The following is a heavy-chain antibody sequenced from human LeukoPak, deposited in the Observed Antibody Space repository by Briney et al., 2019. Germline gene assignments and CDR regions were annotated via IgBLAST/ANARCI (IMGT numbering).Heavy chain of an antibody. CDR1: GFTFSSYG. Sequence: GGSLRLSCAASGFTFSSYGMHWVRQAPGKGLEWVAVISYDGSNKYYADSVKGRFTISRDNSKNTLYLQMNSLRAEDTAVYYCAKDRAVAGTLVLVWIFDYWGQGTLVTVSS. CDR3: AKDRAVAGTLVLVWIFDY. CDR2: ISYDGSNK. J-gene: IGHJ4*02. D-gene: IGHD6-19*01. V-gene: IGHV3-30*18.